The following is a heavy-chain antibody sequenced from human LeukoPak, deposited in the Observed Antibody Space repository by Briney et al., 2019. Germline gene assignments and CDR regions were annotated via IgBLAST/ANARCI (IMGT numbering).Heavy chain of an antibody. V-gene: IGHV3-21*01. CDR1: GFTFSSYW. CDR2: ISSSSSYI. D-gene: IGHD4-17*01. J-gene: IGHJ4*02. CDR3: ASGLHATTVTTQTDY. Sequence: KTGGSLRLSCAASGFTFSSYWMHWVRQAPGKGLEWVSSISSSSSYIYYADSVKGRFTISRDNAKNSLYLQMNSLRAEDTAVYYCASGLHATTVTTQTDYWGQGTLVTVSS.